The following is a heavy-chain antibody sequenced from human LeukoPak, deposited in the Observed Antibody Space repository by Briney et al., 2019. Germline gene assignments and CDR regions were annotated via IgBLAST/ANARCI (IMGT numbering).Heavy chain of an antibody. V-gene: IGHV1-18*01. CDR3: ARDAVSTVTAGGIDY. Sequence: ASVKVSCKASGGTFSSYDISWVRQAPGQGLEWMAWISAYSGNTEYAENIQGRVTMTTDTSTSTAYIELRSLRSDDTAVYYCARDAVSTVTAGGIDYWGQGTLVTVSS. CDR2: ISAYSGNT. CDR1: GGTFSSYD. D-gene: IGHD2-21*02. J-gene: IGHJ4*02.